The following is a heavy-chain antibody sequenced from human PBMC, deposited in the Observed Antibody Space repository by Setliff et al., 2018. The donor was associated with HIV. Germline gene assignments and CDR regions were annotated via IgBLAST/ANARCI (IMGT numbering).Heavy chain of an antibody. V-gene: IGHV1-24*01. J-gene: IGHJ4*02. CDR1: GGTFSSYA. CDR3: ATGESIAAAPFDY. CDR2: FDPEDGET. Sequence: ASVKVSCKASGGTFSSYAISWVRQAPGKGLEWMGGFDPEDGETIYAQKFQGRVTMTEDTSTDTAYMELSSLRSEDTAVYYCATGESIAAAPFDYWGQGTLVTV. D-gene: IGHD6-13*01.